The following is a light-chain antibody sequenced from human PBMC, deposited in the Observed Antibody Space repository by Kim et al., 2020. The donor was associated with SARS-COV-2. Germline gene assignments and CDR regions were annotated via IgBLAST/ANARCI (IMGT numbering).Light chain of an antibody. Sequence: DIHMTQTPSSLSASVGDRLSITCRASQTVNNYLNWYQQRPGQVPKLLIYSASTLHSGVPSRFSGSGSGTDFTLTISSLQPEDFAIYFCQQTYSTPWTFGQGTKVDIK. CDR3: QQTYSTPWT. CDR2: SAS. V-gene: IGKV1-39*01. J-gene: IGKJ1*01. CDR1: QTVNNY.